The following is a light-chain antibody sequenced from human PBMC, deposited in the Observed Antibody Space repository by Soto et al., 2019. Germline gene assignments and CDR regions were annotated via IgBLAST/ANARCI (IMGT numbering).Light chain of an antibody. J-gene: IGLJ1*01. CDR3: SSYAGSNNLV. CDR2: EVT. CDR1: SRDVGGYDY. V-gene: IGLV2-8*01. Sequence: QSALTKPPSASGSPGQSVTISCTGTSRDVGGYDYVSWYQQHPGKAPQLMIYEVTKRPSGVPDRFSGSKSGNTASLTVSGLQAEDEADYYCSSYAGSNNLVFGTGTKVTVL.